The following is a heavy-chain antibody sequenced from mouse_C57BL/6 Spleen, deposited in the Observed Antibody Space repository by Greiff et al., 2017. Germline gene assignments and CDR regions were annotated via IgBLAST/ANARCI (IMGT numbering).Heavy chain of an antibody. D-gene: IGHD1-1*01. CDR2: ISSGGSYT. Sequence: EVQGVESGGDLVKPGGSLKLSCAASGFTFSSYGMSWVRQTPDKRLEWVATISSGGSYTYYPDSVKGRFTISRDNAKNTLYLQMSSLKSEDTAMYYCARPHYYGSSLYVMDYWGQGTSVTVSS. CDR1: GFTFSSYG. CDR3: ARPHYYGSSLYVMDY. J-gene: IGHJ4*01. V-gene: IGHV5-6*01.